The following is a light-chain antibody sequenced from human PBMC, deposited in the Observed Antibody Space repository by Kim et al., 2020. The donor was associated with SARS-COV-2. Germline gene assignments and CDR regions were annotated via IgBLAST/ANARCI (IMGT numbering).Light chain of an antibody. Sequence: ASVGDRVTITCRASLTVSDWLAWYQQKPGKAPRLLIYDASTLQSGVPSRFSGSGSGTEFTLTISSLQPDDFATYYCQQYHSYSPTFGQGTKVDIK. CDR2: DAS. V-gene: IGKV1-5*01. CDR3: QQYHSYSPT. CDR1: LTVSDW. J-gene: IGKJ1*01.